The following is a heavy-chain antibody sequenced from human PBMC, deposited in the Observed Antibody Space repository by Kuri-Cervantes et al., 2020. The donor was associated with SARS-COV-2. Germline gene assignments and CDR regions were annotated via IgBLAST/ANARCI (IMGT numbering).Heavy chain of an antibody. V-gene: IGHV1-46*01. CDR1: GYTFTSYG. CDR3: YCAPKEGFDS. Sequence: ASVKVSCKASGYTFTSYGISWVRQAPGQGLEWMGVINPTVGDTTYAQKFQGRVTMTRDTSTSTVYMELSSLTSEDTAIYYCYCAPKEGFDSWGQGTLVTVSS. J-gene: IGHJ4*02. CDR2: INPTVGDT. D-gene: IGHD2-21*01.